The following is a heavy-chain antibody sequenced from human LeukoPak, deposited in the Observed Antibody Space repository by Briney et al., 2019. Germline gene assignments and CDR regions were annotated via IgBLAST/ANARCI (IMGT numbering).Heavy chain of an antibody. CDR2: INHSGST. J-gene: IGHJ4*02. D-gene: IGHD3-10*01. CDR1: GGSFSGYY. Sequence: SETLSLTCAVYGGSFSGYYWGWIRQPPGKGLEWIGEINHSGSTNYNPSLKSRVTISVDTSKSQFSLKLSSVTAADTAVYYCASRRSLLWFGEFPFDYWGQGTLVTVSS. CDR3: ASRRSLLWFGEFPFDY. V-gene: IGHV4-34*01.